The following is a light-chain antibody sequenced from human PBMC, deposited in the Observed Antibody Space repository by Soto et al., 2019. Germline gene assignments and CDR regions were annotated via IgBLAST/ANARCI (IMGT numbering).Light chain of an antibody. CDR1: QSVSSY. V-gene: IGKV3-11*01. CDR2: DAS. J-gene: IGKJ1*01. CDR3: QQRSNWPPVT. Sequence: EIVLTQSPATLSLSPGERATLSCRASQSVSSYLAWYQQKPGQAPRLLIYDASNRATGIPARFSGSGSGTDFTFPISRLEPEDFAVYYCQQRSNWPPVTFGQGTKVDIK.